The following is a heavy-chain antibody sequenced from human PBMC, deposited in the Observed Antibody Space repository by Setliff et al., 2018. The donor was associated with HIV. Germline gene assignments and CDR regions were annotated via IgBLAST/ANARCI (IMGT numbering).Heavy chain of an antibody. CDR1: GYTFISYG. CDR2: ISAYNGNT. V-gene: IGHV1-18*01. D-gene: IGHD2-2*01. J-gene: IGHJ4*02. Sequence: GASVKVSCKASGYTFISYGITWVRQAPGQGLEWMGWISAYNGNTNYAQKLQGRVTMTRKTSISTAYMELRSLRSDDTAVYYCAKSGYCSSTSCYGYFDYWGQGTLVTVSS. CDR3: AKSGYCSSTSCYGYFDY.